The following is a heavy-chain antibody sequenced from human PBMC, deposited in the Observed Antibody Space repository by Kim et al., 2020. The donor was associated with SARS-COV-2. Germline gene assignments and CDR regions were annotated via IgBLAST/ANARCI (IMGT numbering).Heavy chain of an antibody. CDR3: AREGRRDGYNYYFDY. J-gene: IGHJ4*02. V-gene: IGHV1-18*01. Sequence: QKLQGRVTMTTDTSTSTAYMELRSLRSDDTAVYYCAREGRRDGYNYYFDYWGQGTLVTVSS. D-gene: IGHD5-12*01.